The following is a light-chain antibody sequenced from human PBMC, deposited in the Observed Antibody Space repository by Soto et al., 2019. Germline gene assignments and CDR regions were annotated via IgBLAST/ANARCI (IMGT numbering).Light chain of an antibody. CDR2: GTF. V-gene: IGKV3-20*01. CDR3: QQYGSSHT. CDR1: QSVSNNY. Sequence: EIVLTQSPGTLSLSPGERATLSCRASQSVSNNYLAWYQQKPGQAPRLLISGTFSRATGIPDRFSGSVSGSDFILTINRLEPEDFAVYYCQQYGSSHTFGQGTRLEIK. J-gene: IGKJ5*01.